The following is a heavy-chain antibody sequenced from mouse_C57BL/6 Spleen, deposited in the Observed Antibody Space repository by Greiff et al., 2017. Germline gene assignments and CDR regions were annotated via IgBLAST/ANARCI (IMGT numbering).Heavy chain of an antibody. V-gene: IGHV3-6*01. J-gene: IGHJ3*01. CDR3: ARVGPTGAWFAY. Sequence: EVQLVESGPGLVKPSQSLSLTCSVTGYSITSGYYWNWIRQFPGNKLEWMGYISYDGSNNYNPSLKNRISITRDTSKNQFFLKLNSVTTEDTATYYCARVGPTGAWFAYWGQGTLVTVSA. CDR1: GYSITSGYY. D-gene: IGHD3-3*01. CDR2: ISYDGSN.